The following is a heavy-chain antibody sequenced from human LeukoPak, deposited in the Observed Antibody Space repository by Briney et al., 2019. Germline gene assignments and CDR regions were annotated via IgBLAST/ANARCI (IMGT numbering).Heavy chain of an antibody. Sequence: SQTLSLTCAVYGGSFSGDFFTWIRQPPGKGLEWIGEINHSGSTNYNPSLKSQVTISVDTSKNQFSLKLSSVTAADTAVYYCARDFDYWGQGTLVTVSS. CDR2: INHSGST. CDR3: ARDFDY. V-gene: IGHV4-34*01. CDR1: GGSFSGDF. J-gene: IGHJ4*02.